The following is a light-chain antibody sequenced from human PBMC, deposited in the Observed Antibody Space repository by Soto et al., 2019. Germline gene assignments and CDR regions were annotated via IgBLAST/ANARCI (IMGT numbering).Light chain of an antibody. V-gene: IGKV3-11*01. Sequence: EVLLAPSPETLSLSPGERAPPSRRARQSLRATYVAWYQQKPGQAPRLIIYDASNRANGIPARFSGSGSGTDFTLTISSIEPEDFAVYYCQQRRNWPQLTFGGGTKVDIK. CDR1: QSLRATY. CDR3: QQRRNWPQLT. CDR2: DAS. J-gene: IGKJ4*01.